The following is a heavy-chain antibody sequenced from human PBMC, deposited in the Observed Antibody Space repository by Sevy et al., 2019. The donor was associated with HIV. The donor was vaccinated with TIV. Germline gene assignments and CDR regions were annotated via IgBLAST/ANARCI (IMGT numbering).Heavy chain of an antibody. CDR2: IYYNGHI. CDR3: AGENAWGRGYS. D-gene: IGHD1-26*01. Sequence: SETLSLTCTVSGGSITSFYWNWIRQPPGKGLEWIANIYYNGHINYNPSLKSRVTLSLDTSKNRFSLRLSSVTAADTAMYYCAGENAWGRGYSWGQGTLVTVSS. CDR1: GGSITSFY. V-gene: IGHV4-59*08. J-gene: IGHJ4*02.